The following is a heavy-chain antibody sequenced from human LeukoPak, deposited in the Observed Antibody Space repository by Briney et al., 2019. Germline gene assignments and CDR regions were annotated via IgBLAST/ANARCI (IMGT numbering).Heavy chain of an antibody. J-gene: IGHJ4*02. V-gene: IGHV4-39*07. Sequence: SETLSLTCTVSGASIGSSLYFWGWFRQPPGKGLEWIGSIYYRPTTYYNPSLKSRGTISLDTSNNQFSLKLTSVTAADTAFYYCARGRNWNFQAYFDYWGLGSLVSVSS. CDR3: ARGRNWNFQAYFDY. CDR1: GASIGSSLYF. CDR2: IYYRPTT. D-gene: IGHD1-1*01.